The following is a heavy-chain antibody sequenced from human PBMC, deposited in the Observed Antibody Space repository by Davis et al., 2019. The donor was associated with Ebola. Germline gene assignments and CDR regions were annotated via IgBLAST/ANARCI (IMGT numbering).Heavy chain of an antibody. CDR2: SLNDENTL. CDR1: GLSLAPYG. D-gene: IGHD2-2*01. CDR3: AGCSSRTCYAGGFTN. Sequence: GESLKISCAISGLSLAPYGMHWVRQAPGKGLEWVSMSLNDENTLYYGESVRGGFTISRANSNNMIYLQMNSLRAEDTAVYYCAGCSSRTCYAGGFTNWGQGTLVTVPS. J-gene: IGHJ4*01. V-gene: IGHV3-33*03.